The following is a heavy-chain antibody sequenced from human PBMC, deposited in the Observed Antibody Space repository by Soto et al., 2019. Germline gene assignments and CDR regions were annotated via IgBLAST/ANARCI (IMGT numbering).Heavy chain of an antibody. CDR2: ISYDGSNK. V-gene: IGHV3-30*18. Sequence: GGSLRLSCAASGFTFSSYGMHWVRQAPGKGLEWVAVISYDGSNKYYADSVKGRFTISRANSKPTLYLQMTSLRAEDTAVYYSANSPNPYYYDSSGYYPPSLAPDAFDIWGQGTMVTLSS. CDR3: ANSPNPYYYDSSGYYPPSLAPDAFDI. CDR1: GFTFSSYG. J-gene: IGHJ3*02. D-gene: IGHD3-22*01.